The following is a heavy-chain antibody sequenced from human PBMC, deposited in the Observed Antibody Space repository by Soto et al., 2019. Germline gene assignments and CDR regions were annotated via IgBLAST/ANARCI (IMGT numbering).Heavy chain of an antibody. CDR1: GYTFSTYA. V-gene: IGHV1-3*01. CDR3: ARGKGMEENYYYYGLDS. D-gene: IGHD1-1*01. CDR2: LNGGTGQT. J-gene: IGHJ6*02. Sequence: VASVKVSCKASGYTFSTYAIHWVRQAPGQSLEWMGWLNGGTGQTRDSQRFQDRVTITRDTSASTAYMEVSSLRPEDTAVYYCARGKGMEENYYYYGLDSWGQGTTVTVSS.